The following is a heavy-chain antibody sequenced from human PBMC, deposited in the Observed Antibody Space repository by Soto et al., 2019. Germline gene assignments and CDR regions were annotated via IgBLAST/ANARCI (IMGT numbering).Heavy chain of an antibody. Sequence: GPSLRLSSAAFGFTFSNARMHRVLQAPGKGLEWVGRIKSKTDGGTTDYAAPVKGRFTISRDDSKNTLYLQINSLKIEDTALYYCTPAPSGGGFDPWGQGTLVTVSS. CDR1: GFTFSNAR. V-gene: IGHV3-15*07. CDR2: IKSKTDGGTT. J-gene: IGHJ5*02. CDR3: TPAPSGGGFDP. D-gene: IGHD3-10*01.